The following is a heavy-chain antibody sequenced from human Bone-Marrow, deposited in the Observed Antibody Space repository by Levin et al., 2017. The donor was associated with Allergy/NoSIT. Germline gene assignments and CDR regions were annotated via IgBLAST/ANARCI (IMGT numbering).Heavy chain of an antibody. CDR1: GFTFNGSA. Sequence: GESLKISCAASGFTFNGSAMHWVRQASGKGLEWVGRVGSKADSYATAYAASVKGRFTISRDDSKNTAFLQMNSLKIDDTAVYYCVRRDYGDYWGQGTLVTVSS. CDR3: VRRDYGDY. J-gene: IGHJ4*02. V-gene: IGHV3-73*01. CDR2: VGSKADSYAT.